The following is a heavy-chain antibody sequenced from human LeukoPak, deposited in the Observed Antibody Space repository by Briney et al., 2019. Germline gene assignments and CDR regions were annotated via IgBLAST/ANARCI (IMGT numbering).Heavy chain of an antibody. V-gene: IGHV3-30*02. CDR3: AKEAGLFDV. CDR1: GFTFSSYG. CDR2: IRSDGSKE. Sequence: GGSLRLSCAASGFTFSSYGMHWVRQAPGKGLEWVAYIRSDGSKEYHADSVKGRFIIFRDNSKKILYLQMNSLRAEDTAMYYCAKEAGLFDVWGQGTMVTVSS. J-gene: IGHJ3*01.